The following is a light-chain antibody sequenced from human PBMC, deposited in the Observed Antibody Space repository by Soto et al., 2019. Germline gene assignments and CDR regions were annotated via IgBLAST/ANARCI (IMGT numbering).Light chain of an antibody. CDR2: EVR. V-gene: IGLV2-14*01. CDR3: AAWDDTLNDLL. CDR1: MRDVGAYNL. J-gene: IGLJ2*01. Sequence: QSVLTQPASVSGSAGQSITISCSGTMRDVGAYNLVSWYQQHPGTAPKLIIYEVRNRPSGISSRFSGSRSGNTASLAISGLRSEDEADYHCAAWDDTLNDLLFGGGTKLTVL.